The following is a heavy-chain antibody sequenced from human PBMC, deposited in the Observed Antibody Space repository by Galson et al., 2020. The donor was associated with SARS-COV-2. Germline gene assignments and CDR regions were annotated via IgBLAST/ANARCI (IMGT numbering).Heavy chain of an antibody. CDR1: GGSISSGSYY. Sequence: SETLSLTCTVSGGSISSGSYYWSWIRQPAGKGLEWIGHIYTSGSTNYNPSLKSRVTISVDTSKNQFSLKLSSVTAADTAVYYCASTVVTRGAGYYYYMDVWGKGTTVTVSS. J-gene: IGHJ6*03. CDR2: IYTSGST. V-gene: IGHV4-61*09. D-gene: IGHD2-15*01. CDR3: ASTVVTRGAGYYYYMDV.